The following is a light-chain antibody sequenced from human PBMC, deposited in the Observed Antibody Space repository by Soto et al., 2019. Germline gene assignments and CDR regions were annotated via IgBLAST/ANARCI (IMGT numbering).Light chain of an antibody. CDR2: GAS. J-gene: IGKJ2*01. CDR3: QQSNNWPYT. CDR1: QSVRDN. Sequence: EIVMTHSPATLSVSPGERATLSCRASQSVRDNLAWYQQKPGQAPRLLIYGASTRATGSPARSSGSGSGTEFTLTINSLQSEDFALYFCQQSNNWPYTFGQGTKVEIK. V-gene: IGKV3-15*01.